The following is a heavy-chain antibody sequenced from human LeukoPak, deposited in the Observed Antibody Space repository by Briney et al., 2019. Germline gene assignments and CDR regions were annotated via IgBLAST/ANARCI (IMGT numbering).Heavy chain of an antibody. J-gene: IGHJ6*02. CDR2: ISGSGGST. Sequence: GGSLRLSCAASGFTFSSYAMSWVRQAPGKGLEWVSAISGSGGSTYYADSVKGRFTISRDNSKNTLYLQMNSLRAEDTAVYYCAGTNSGYDTNYYYYGMDVWGQGTTVTVSS. D-gene: IGHD5-12*01. CDR3: AGTNSGYDTNYYYYGMDV. CDR1: GFTFSSYA. V-gene: IGHV3-23*01.